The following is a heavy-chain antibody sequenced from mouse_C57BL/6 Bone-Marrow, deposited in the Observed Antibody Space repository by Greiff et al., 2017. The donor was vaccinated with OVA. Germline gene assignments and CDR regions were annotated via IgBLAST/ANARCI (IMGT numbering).Heavy chain of an antibody. CDR3: ARVTAQATGAMDY. V-gene: IGHV5-4*03. D-gene: IGHD3-2*02. CDR2: ISDGGSYT. CDR1: GFTFSSYA. Sequence: EVKLEESGGGLVKPGGSLKLSCAASGFTFSSYAMSWVRQTPEKRLEWVATISDGGSYTYYPDNVKGRFTISRDNAKNNLYLQMSHLKSEDTAMYYCARVTAQATGAMDYWGQGTSVTVSS. J-gene: IGHJ4*01.